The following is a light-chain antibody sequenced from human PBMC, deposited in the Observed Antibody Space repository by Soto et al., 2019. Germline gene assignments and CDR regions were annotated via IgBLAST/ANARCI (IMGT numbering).Light chain of an antibody. CDR1: SSDVGGYNY. J-gene: IGLJ1*01. V-gene: IGLV2-11*01. CDR2: DVS. Sequence: QSALTQPRSVSGSPGQSVTISCTGTSSDVGGYNYVSWYRQHQGKAPKLMIYDVSKRPSGVPDRFSGSKSGNTASLTISGLQAEDAADYYCCSYAGSYTWVFVTGTKLTVL. CDR3: CSYAGSYTWV.